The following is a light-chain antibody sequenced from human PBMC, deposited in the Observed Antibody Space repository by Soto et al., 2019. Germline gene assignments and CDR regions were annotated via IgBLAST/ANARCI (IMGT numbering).Light chain of an antibody. CDR3: CSYTARSSYV. CDR1: SSDVGGYIY. J-gene: IGLJ1*01. V-gene: IGLV2-11*01. Sequence: QSVLTQPRSVSGSPGQSVTISCTGTSSDVGGYIYVSWYQQYPAKAPKVMIYDVSRRPSGVPDRFSGSKSGNTASLTISGLQAEDEAVYYCCSYTARSSYVFGTGTKVTVL. CDR2: DVS.